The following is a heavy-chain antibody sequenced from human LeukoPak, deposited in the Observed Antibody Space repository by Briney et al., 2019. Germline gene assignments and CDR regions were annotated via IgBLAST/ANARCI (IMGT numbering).Heavy chain of an antibody. D-gene: IGHD6-19*01. CDR2: ISGSGGST. J-gene: IGHJ4*02. V-gene: IGHV3-23*01. CDR3: AKGDSSGWYERGYFDY. CDR1: GFTFSSYA. Sequence: PGGSLRLSCAASGFTFSSYAMSWVRQAPGKGLEWVSAISGSGGSTYYADSVKGRFTISRDNSKNTLYLQMNSLRAEDTAVYYCAKGDSSGWYERGYFDYWGQGTLVTVSS.